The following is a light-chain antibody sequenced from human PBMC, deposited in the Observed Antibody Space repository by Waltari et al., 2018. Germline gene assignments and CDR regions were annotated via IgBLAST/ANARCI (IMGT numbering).Light chain of an antibody. Sequence: QSVLTQPPSVSGAPGQRVTIPCTGSSSNIGAGYYVHWYQQLPGTAPKLLIYGNSNRPSGVPDRFSGSKSGTSASLAITGLQAEDEADYYCQSYDSSLSALFGTGTKVTVL. CDR3: QSYDSSLSAL. V-gene: IGLV1-40*01. CDR2: GNS. CDR1: SSNIGAGYY. J-gene: IGLJ1*01.